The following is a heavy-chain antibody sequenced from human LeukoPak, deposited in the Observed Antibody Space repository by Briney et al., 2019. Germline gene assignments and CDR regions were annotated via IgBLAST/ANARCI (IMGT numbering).Heavy chain of an antibody. V-gene: IGHV1-24*01. CDR2: FDPEDGET. CDR3: AGRRIVGATDHDY. J-gene: IGHJ4*02. D-gene: IGHD1-26*01. CDR1: GYTLTELS. Sequence: ASVKVSCKVSGYTLTELSMHWVRQAPGKGLEWMGGFDPEDGETIYAQKFQGRVTMTEDTSTDTAYMELNSLRAEDTAVYYCAGRRIVGATDHDYWGQGTLVTVSS.